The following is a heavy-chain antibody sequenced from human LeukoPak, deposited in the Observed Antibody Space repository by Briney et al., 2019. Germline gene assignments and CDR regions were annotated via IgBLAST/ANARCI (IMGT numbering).Heavy chain of an antibody. J-gene: IGHJ4*02. D-gene: IGHD3-22*01. CDR3: ARLLYDSRGYYYFDY. Sequence: SETLSLTCTASRGSISSSSYYWGWIRQPPGKGLEWLGSIYYSGSIYYNPSLKSRVTLSVDTSKSQFSLKLSSVTAADTAVYYCARLLYDSRGYYYFDYWGQGTLVTVSS. V-gene: IGHV4-39*01. CDR1: RGSISSSSYY. CDR2: IYYSGSI.